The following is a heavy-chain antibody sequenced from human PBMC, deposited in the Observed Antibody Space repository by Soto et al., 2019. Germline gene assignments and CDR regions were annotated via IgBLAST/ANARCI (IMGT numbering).Heavy chain of an antibody. CDR1: GLIFSDYH. CDR2: IRRKANSYTT. J-gene: IGHJ6*02. V-gene: IGHV3-72*01. Sequence: EVQLVESGGGLVQPGGSLRLSCAASGLIFSDYHMDWVRQAPGKGLEWVGRIRRKANSYTTEYAASVKGRLTMSRDDSMNSLYLQMNSLKSEDTAVYYCAMLGGWSGGSSGMDVWGQGTKVTVSS. CDR3: AMLGGWSGGSSGMDV. D-gene: IGHD6-19*01.